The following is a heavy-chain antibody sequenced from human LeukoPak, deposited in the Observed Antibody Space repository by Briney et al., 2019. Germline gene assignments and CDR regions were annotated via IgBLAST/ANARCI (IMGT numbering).Heavy chain of an antibody. D-gene: IGHD2-2*01. CDR1: GFTFSSYW. CDR3: AREVYCSSTSCFVGINYYYYYGMDV. J-gene: IGHJ6*02. Sequence: GGSLRLSYAPSGFTFSSYWMSWLRQAPGKGLECVTNIKQDGSEKYYVDSVKGRFTISRDNAKNSLYLQMNSLRAEDTAVYYCAREVYCSSTSCFVGINYYYYYGMDVWGQGTTVTVSS. CDR2: IKQDGSEK. V-gene: IGHV3-7*01.